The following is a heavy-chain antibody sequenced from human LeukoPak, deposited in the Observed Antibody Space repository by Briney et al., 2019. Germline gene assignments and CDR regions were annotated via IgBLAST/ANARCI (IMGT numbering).Heavy chain of an antibody. Sequence: GGSLRLSCAASGFTFHNYAIHWVRQAPGKGLEWVSLTSGDGITTYFADSVKGRFTISRDNSKGSLFLQMNSLRTEDTALYYCARDHVYGGADYWGQGTLVTVSS. CDR2: TSGDGITT. V-gene: IGHV3-43*02. D-gene: IGHD5/OR15-5a*01. CDR1: GFTFHNYA. CDR3: ARDHVYGGADY. J-gene: IGHJ4*02.